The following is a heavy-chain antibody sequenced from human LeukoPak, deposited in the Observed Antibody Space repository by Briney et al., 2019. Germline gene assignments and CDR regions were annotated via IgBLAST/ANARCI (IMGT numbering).Heavy chain of an antibody. Sequence: GGSLRLSCAASGFFFSTYAMSWVRQPPGKGLEWVSGISGSDGTAYYADSVKGRFTISRDNSKNTLYLQMNSLRAEDTAVYYCAKDISIYTPWGLGTLVTVSS. V-gene: IGHV3-23*01. J-gene: IGHJ5*02. CDR2: ISGSDGTA. D-gene: IGHD3-16*01. CDR1: GFFFSTYA. CDR3: AKDISIYTP.